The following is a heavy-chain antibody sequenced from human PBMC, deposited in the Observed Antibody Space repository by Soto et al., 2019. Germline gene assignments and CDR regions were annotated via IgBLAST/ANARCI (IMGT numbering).Heavy chain of an antibody. Sequence: GEALKISWKGSGYSFTSYWIGWVRQRPGKGVEWMGIIYPGDSDTRYSPSFQGQVTISADKSISTAYLQWSSLKASDTAMYYCARQQYYYDSSGYYNGAFDIWGQGTMVTVSS. J-gene: IGHJ3*02. V-gene: IGHV5-51*01. D-gene: IGHD3-22*01. CDR1: GYSFTSYW. CDR2: IYPGDSDT. CDR3: ARQQYYYDSSGYYNGAFDI.